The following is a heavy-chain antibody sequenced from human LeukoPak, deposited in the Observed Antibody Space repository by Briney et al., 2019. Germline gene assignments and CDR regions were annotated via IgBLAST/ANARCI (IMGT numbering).Heavy chain of an antibody. CDR1: GFTFSSYG. D-gene: IGHD6-13*01. Sequence: PGGSLRLSCAASGFTFSSYGMHWVRQAPGKGLEWVAVISYDGSNKYYADSVKGRFTISRDNSKNTLYLQMNSLSAEDTAVYYCAKVGFSSSWYHYYYYGMDVWGQGTTVTVSS. CDR2: ISYDGSNK. J-gene: IGHJ6*02. V-gene: IGHV3-30*18. CDR3: AKVGFSSSWYHYYYYGMDV.